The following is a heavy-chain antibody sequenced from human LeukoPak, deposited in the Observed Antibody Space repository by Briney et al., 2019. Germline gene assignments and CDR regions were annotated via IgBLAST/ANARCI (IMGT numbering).Heavy chain of an antibody. J-gene: IGHJ4*02. CDR2: FDPEDGET. Sequence: ASVKVSCKVSGYTLTELSMHWVRQAPGKGLEWMGGFDPEDGETIYAQKFQGRVTMTEDTSTDTAYMELSSLRAEDTAVYYCARVQKGEQWLVIGAFDYWGQGTLVTVSS. CDR1: GYTLTELS. CDR3: ARVQKGEQWLVIGAFDY. D-gene: IGHD6-19*01. V-gene: IGHV1-24*01.